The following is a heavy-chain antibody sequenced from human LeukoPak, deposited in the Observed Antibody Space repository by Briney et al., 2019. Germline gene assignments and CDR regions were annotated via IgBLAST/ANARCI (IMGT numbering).Heavy chain of an antibody. CDR2: INPNSGGT. V-gene: IGHV1-2*02. D-gene: IGHD6-13*01. Sequence: ASVKVSCKASGYTFTGYYMHWVRQAPGQGLEWMGWINPNSGGTNYAQKFQGRVTMTRDTSISTVYMELSSLRSEDTAVYYCARSIAAADYLGINTWGQGTMVTVSS. CDR1: GYTFTGYY. CDR3: ARSIAAADYLGINT. J-gene: IGHJ3*02.